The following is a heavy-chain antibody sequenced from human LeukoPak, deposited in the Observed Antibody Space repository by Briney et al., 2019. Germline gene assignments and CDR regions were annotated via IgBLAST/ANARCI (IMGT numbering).Heavy chain of an antibody. CDR3: ARSGSYPSYFDY. D-gene: IGHD1-26*01. CDR2: INPKSGGT. CDR1: GYTFTSYG. Sequence: ASVKVSCKASGYTFTSYGISWVRQAPGQGLEWMGRINPKSGGTNYAQKFQGRVTMTRDTSISTAYMELSRLRSDDTAAYYCARSGSYPSYFDYWGQGALVTVSS. J-gene: IGHJ4*02. V-gene: IGHV1-2*06.